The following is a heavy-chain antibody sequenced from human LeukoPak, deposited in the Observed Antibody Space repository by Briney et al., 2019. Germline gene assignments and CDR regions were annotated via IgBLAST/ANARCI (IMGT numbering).Heavy chain of an antibody. CDR2: ISSSSSYI. Sequence: GGSLRLSCTVSGFTVSSNSMSLVRQAPGKGLEWVSSISSSSSYIYYADSVKGRFTISRDNAKNSLYLQMNSLRAEDTAVYYCARGPRIAARPGGFDPWGQGTLVTVSS. D-gene: IGHD6-6*01. V-gene: IGHV3-21*01. CDR1: GFTVSSNS. J-gene: IGHJ5*02. CDR3: ARGPRIAARPGGFDP.